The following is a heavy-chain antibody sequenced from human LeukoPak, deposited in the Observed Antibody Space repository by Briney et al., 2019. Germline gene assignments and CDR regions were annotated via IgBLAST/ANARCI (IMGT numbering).Heavy chain of an antibody. CDR3: ARDNDPDYSSSPGWFDL. D-gene: IGHD3-22*01. V-gene: IGHV3-30*06. CDR2: TSSGGSNK. J-gene: IGHJ5*02. Sequence: GGSLRLSCAASGFTFSDYGMHWVRLAPGKGLEWVGVTSSGGSNKFYADSVKGRFTVSRDNSKNTLYLQMNSLRAEDTAVYYCARDNDPDYSSSPGWFDLWGQGTLVTASS. CDR1: GFTFSDYG.